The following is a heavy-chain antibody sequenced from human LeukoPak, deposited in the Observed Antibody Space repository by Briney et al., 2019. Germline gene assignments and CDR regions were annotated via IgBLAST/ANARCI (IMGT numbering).Heavy chain of an antibody. CDR3: ARDGYCSGGSCYSNWFDP. V-gene: IGHV1-18*01. J-gene: IGHJ5*02. CDR1: GDTFSTYA. Sequence: ASVKVSCKASGDTFSTYAINWVRQAPGQGLEWMGWISAYNGNTNYAQKLQGRVTMTTDTSTSTAYMELRSLRSDDTAVYYCARDGYCSGGSCYSNWFDPWGQGTLVTVSS. D-gene: IGHD2-15*01. CDR2: ISAYNGNT.